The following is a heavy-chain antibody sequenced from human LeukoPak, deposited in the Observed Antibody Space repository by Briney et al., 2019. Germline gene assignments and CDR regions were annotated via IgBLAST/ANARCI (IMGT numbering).Heavy chain of an antibody. J-gene: IGHJ4*02. Sequence: SQTLSLTCAVSGGSISSGGYSWSWIRQPPGKGLEWIGYIYYSGSTNYNPSLKSRVTISVDTSKNQFSLKLTSVTAADTAVYYCARHPDSGGFLKYYFDYWGQGTLVTVSS. D-gene: IGHD2-15*01. CDR3: ARHPDSGGFLKYYFDY. CDR1: GGSISSGGYS. V-gene: IGHV4-30-4*07. CDR2: IYYSGST.